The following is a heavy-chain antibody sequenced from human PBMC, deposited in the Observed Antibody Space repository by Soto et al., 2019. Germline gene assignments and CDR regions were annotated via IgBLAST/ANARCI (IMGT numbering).Heavy chain of an antibody. CDR1: RFPFANSW. J-gene: IGHJ4*02. V-gene: IGHV3-15*01. Sequence: GGPLSLSCAASRFPFANSWMSWVRQAPGKGLEWVGRIKSKTDGGTTDYAAPVKGRFTISRDDSKNTLYLQINSRKTADTAVYYCARGSGSPNWGQGTLVTVSS. CDR2: IKSKTDGGTT. CDR3: ARGSGSPN. D-gene: IGHD3-22*01.